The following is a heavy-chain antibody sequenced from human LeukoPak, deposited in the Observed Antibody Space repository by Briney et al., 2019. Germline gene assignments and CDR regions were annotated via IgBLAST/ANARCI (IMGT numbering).Heavy chain of an antibody. CDR2: IKQDGSEK. CDR1: GFTVNNNY. V-gene: IGHV3-7*01. Sequence: QPGGSLRLSCAASGFTVNNNYISWVRQAPGKGLEWVANIKQDGSEKYYVDSVKGRFTISRDNAKNSLYLQMNSLRAEDTAVYYCAELGITMIGGVWGKGTTVTISS. J-gene: IGHJ6*04. CDR3: AELGITMIGGV. D-gene: IGHD3-10*02.